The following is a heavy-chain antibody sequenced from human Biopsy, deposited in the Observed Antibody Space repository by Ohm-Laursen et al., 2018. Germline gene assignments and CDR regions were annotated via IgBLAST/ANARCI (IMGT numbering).Heavy chain of an antibody. V-gene: IGHV4-34*01. D-gene: IGHD6-19*01. CDR3: ARGRLRAVARFDY. CDR2: INHSGST. CDR1: GGSFSGYY. J-gene: IGHJ4*02. Sequence: SETLSLTCAVYGGSFSGYYWSWIRQPPGKGLEWIGEINHSGSTDYNPSLKSRVTISVDTSKNKFSLNMSSVTAADTAVYYCARGRLRAVARFDYWGQGTLVTVSS.